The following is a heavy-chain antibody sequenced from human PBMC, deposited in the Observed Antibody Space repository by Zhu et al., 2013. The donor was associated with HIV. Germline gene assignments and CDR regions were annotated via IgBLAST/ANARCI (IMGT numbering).Heavy chain of an antibody. CDR1: GYTFTSYY. CDR3: ARGIPKRFYDYLWGSYRYTACWFDP. J-gene: IGHJ5*02. Sequence: QVQLVQSGAEVKKPGASVKLSCKASGYTFTSYYIHWVRQAPGQGLEWMGIINPSGGSTSYAQKFQGRVTMTRNTSISTAYMELRNLNFEDTAIYYCARGIPKRFYDYLWGSYRYTACWFDPGAREPWSPSPQ. CDR2: INPSGGST. V-gene: IGHV1-46*01. D-gene: IGHD3-16*02.